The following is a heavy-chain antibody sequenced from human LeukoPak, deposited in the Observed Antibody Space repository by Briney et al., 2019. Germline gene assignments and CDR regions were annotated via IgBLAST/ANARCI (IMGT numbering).Heavy chain of an antibody. CDR2: IYPGDSDT. V-gene: IGHV5-51*01. Sequence: GESLKISCKGSGYSFTNYWIGWVRQMPGKGLEWMGIIYPGDSDTRYSPSFQGQVTMSADKSISTAYLHWSSLKASDTAIYYCVTDWEGPHLWGQGTLVTVSS. J-gene: IGHJ1*01. CDR1: GYSFTNYW. D-gene: IGHD1-26*01. CDR3: VTDWEGPHL.